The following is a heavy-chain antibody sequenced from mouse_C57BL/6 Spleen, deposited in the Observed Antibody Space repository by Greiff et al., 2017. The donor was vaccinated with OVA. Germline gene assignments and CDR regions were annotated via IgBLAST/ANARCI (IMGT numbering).Heavy chain of an antibody. CDR1: GYTFTSYW. Sequence: QVQLQQPGAELVKPGASVKLSCKASGYTFTSYWMQWVKQRPGQGLEWIGEMDPSDSYTNYNQKFKGKATLTVDTSSSTAYMQLSSLTSEDSAVYYCARRGGELGRKNFDYWGQGTTLTVSS. CDR2: MDPSDSYT. V-gene: IGHV1-50*01. CDR3: ARRGGELGRKNFDY. J-gene: IGHJ2*01. D-gene: IGHD4-1*01.